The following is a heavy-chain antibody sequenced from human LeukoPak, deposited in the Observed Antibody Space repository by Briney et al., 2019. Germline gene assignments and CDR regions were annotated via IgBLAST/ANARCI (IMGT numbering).Heavy chain of an antibody. J-gene: IGHJ4*02. V-gene: IGHV3-23*01. Sequence: GSLRLSCEASGFTFGSYAMYWVRQAPGKGLEWVAGIFGSGGSAHYADSAKGRFTISRDNSKNTVYLQINSLRAEDTAVYYCAKDRCSSTSCYLFDYWGQGTLVTVSS. CDR1: GFTFGSYA. CDR2: IFGSGGSA. D-gene: IGHD2-2*01. CDR3: AKDRCSSTSCYLFDY.